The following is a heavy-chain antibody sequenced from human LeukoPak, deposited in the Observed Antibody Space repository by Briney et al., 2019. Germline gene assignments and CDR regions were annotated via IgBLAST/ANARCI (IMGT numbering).Heavy chain of an antibody. D-gene: IGHD5-18*01. CDR1: GGTFSSCA. V-gene: IGHV1-69*05. CDR2: IIPIFGTA. CDR3: ARVGGYSYGSHFDY. J-gene: IGHJ4*02. Sequence: SVKVSCKASGGTFSSCAISWVRQAPGQGLEWMGRIIPIFGTANYAQKLQGRVTITTDESTSTAYMELSSLRSEDTAVYYCARVGGYSYGSHFDYWGQGTLVTVSS.